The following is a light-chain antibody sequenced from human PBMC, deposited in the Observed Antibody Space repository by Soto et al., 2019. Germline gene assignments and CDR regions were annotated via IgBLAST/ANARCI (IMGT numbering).Light chain of an antibody. J-gene: IGLJ2*01. CDR3: TSYSSISTLL. V-gene: IGLV2-14*01. CDR1: SSDVGGYNY. CDR2: DVS. Sequence: QSALTQPASVSGSPGQAITISCTGTSSDVGGYNYVSWYQQHPGKAPKLMIYDVSKRPSGVSNRFSGSKSGNTSSLTISGLQAEDAADYYCTSYSSISTLLFGGGTKLTVL.